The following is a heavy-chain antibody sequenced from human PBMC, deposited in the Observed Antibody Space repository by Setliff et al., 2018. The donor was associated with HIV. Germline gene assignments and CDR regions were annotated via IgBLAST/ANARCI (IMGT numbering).Heavy chain of an antibody. CDR3: ARARGLLPYYYLDV. CDR1: GGSFSGYS. Sequence: SETLSLTCAVYGGSFSGYSWNWIRQPPGKGLEWIGEISHSGSTNYNPSLKSRVTISIDTSKNRFSLKLSSVTAADTAVYYCARARGLLPYYYLDVWGKGTTVTVSS. J-gene: IGHJ6*03. D-gene: IGHD3-10*01. CDR2: ISHSGST. V-gene: IGHV4-34*01.